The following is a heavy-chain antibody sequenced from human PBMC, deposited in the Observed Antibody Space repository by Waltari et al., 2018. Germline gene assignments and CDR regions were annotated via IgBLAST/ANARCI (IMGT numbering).Heavy chain of an antibody. CDR2: FDPEDGET. D-gene: IGHD3-3*01. CDR1: GYTLTELS. CDR3: ATVGLRFLEWLLRDKWAFDI. Sequence: QVQLVQSGAEVKKPGASVKVSCKVSGYTLTELSMQWVRQAPGKGLEWMGGFDPEDGETIYAQKFQGRVTMTEDTSTDTAYMELSSLRSEDTAVYYCATVGLRFLEWLLRDKWAFDIWGQGTMVTVSS. J-gene: IGHJ3*02. V-gene: IGHV1-24*01.